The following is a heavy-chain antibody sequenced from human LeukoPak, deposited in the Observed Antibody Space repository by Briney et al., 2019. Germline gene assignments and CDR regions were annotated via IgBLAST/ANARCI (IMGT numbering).Heavy chain of an antibody. CDR3: ARDIRYYDSSGYYYAEPFYDY. CDR1: GGTFSSYA. Sequence: SVKVSCKASGGTFSSYAISWVRQAPGQGLEWMGRIIPIFGTANYAQKFQGRVTITTDESTSTAYMELSSLRSEDTAVYYCARDIRYYDSSGYYYAEPFYDYWGQGTLVTVSS. CDR2: IIPIFGTA. D-gene: IGHD3-22*01. V-gene: IGHV1-69*05. J-gene: IGHJ4*02.